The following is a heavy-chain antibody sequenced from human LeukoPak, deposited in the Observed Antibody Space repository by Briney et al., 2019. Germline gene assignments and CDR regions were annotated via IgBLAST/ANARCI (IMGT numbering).Heavy chain of an antibody. CDR1: GFTFSNAW. CDR3: TTDLWELGNRGDEHADAFDI. D-gene: IGHD1-26*01. CDR2: IKSKTDGGTT. V-gene: IGHV3-15*01. Sequence: GGSLRLSCAASGFTFSNAWMSWVRQAPGKGLEWVGRIKSKTDGGTTDYAAPVKGRFTISRDDSKNTLYLQMNSLKTEDTAVYYCTTDLWELGNRGDEHADAFDIWGQGTMVTVSS. J-gene: IGHJ3*02.